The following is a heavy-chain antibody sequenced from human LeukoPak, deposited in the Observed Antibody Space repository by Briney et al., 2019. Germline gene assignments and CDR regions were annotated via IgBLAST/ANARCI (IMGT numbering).Heavy chain of an antibody. V-gene: IGHV3-11*01. J-gene: IGHJ4*02. CDR2: ISSSGSTI. Sequence: PGGSLRLSCAASGFTFSDYYMSWIRQAPGKGLEWVSYISSSGSTIYYADSVKGRFIISRDNAKNSLYLQMNSLRAEDTAVYYCASIGYCSGGSCYGTGAFDYWGQGTLVTVSS. CDR3: ASIGYCSGGSCYGTGAFDY. CDR1: GFTFSDYY. D-gene: IGHD2-15*01.